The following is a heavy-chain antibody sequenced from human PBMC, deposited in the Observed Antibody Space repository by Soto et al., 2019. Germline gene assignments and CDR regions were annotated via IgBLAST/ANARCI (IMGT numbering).Heavy chain of an antibody. CDR3: ARGGFWSGYTYYYYYGMDV. D-gene: IGHD3-3*01. CDR2: IYYSGST. J-gene: IGHJ6*02. Sequence: PSETLSLTCTVSGGSISSGDYYWSWIRQPPGKGLEWIGYIYYSGSTYYNPSLKSRVTISVDTSKNQFSLKLSSVTAADTAVYYCARGGFWSGYTYYYYYGMDVWGQGTTVTV. V-gene: IGHV4-30-4*01. CDR1: GGSISSGDYY.